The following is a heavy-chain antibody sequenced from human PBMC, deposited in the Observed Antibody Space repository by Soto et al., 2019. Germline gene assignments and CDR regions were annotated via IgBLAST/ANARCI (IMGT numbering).Heavy chain of an antibody. CDR2: IKSKTDGGTT. J-gene: IGHJ2*01. V-gene: IGHV3-15*01. Sequence: GGSLRLSCAASGFTFSNAWMSWVRQAPGKGLEWVGRIKSKTDGGTTDYAAPVKGRFTISRDDSKNTLYLQMNSLKTEDTAVYYCTTAPLRYCSSTSCYHWYFDLWGRGTLVTVSS. CDR1: GFTFSNAW. CDR3: TTAPLRYCSSTSCYHWYFDL. D-gene: IGHD2-2*01.